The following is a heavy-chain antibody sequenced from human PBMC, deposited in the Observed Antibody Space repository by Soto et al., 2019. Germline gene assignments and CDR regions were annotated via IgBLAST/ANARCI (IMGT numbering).Heavy chain of an antibody. J-gene: IGHJ5*02. Sequence: LRLSCAASGFTFSNYAMAWVRQAPGKGLEWVSSISGRGDRTYYADSVKGRFTISRDNSKNTLSLQVNRLRAEDTALYYCARGPYTDSSEWFDPWGQGTLVTVSS. CDR1: GFTFSNYA. V-gene: IGHV3-23*01. CDR3: ARGPYTDSSEWFDP. D-gene: IGHD2-2*02. CDR2: ISGRGDRT.